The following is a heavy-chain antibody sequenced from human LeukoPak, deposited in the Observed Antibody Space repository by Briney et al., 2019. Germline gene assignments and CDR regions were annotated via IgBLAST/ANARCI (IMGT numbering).Heavy chain of an antibody. CDR2: IRYDGSNK. V-gene: IGHV3-30*02. CDR1: GFTFSSYG. J-gene: IGHJ6*03. Sequence: GGSLRLSCAASGFTFSSYGMHWVRQAPGKGLEWVAFIRYDGSNKYYADSVKGRFTISRDNSKNTLYLQMNSLRAEDTAVYYCAKGSSSGSHYYFYYMDVWGKGTTVTISS. D-gene: IGHD1-26*01. CDR3: AKGSSSGSHYYFYYMDV.